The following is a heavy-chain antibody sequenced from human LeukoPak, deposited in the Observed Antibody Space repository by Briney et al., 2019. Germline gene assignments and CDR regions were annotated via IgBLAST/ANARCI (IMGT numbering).Heavy chain of an antibody. CDR3: ARVSSSWYVNYYYYMEV. V-gene: IGHV3-48*03. CDR2: ISSSGSTI. J-gene: IGHJ6*03. CDR1: GFTFSSYE. Sequence: GGSLRLSCAASGFTFSSYEMNWVRQAPGKGLEWVSYISSSGSTIYYADSVKGRFTISRDNAKNSLYLQMNSLRAEDTAVYYCARVSSSWYVNYYYYMEVWSEGTTVTVSS. D-gene: IGHD6-13*01.